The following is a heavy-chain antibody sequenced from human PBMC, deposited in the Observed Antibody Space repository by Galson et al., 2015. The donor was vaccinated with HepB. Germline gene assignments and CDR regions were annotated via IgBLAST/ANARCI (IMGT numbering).Heavy chain of an antibody. D-gene: IGHD6-19*01. V-gene: IGHV2-70*11. J-gene: IGHJ4*02. Sequence: PALVKPPQTLTLTCTFSGFSLSTSGMCVSWIRQPPGKALEWLARIDWDDDKYYSTSLKTRLTISKDTSKNQVVLTMTNMDPVDTATYYCARILDASGAPGLFDYWGQGTLVTVSS. CDR3: ARILDASGAPGLFDY. CDR1: GFSLSTSGMC. CDR2: IDWDDDK.